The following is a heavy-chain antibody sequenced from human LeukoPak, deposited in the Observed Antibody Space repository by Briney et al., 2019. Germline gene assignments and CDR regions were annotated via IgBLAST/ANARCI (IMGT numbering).Heavy chain of an antibody. CDR2: IYPGDSDT. CDR1: GYSFTSYW. Sequence: ESLKISCKGSGYSFTSYWIGWVRQMPGKGLEWMGIIYPGDSDTRYSPSFQGQVTISADKSISTAYLQWSSLKASDTAMYCCARQSDSSGYYYGWFDPWGQGTLVTVSS. V-gene: IGHV5-51*01. D-gene: IGHD3-22*01. CDR3: ARQSDSSGYYYGWFDP. J-gene: IGHJ5*02.